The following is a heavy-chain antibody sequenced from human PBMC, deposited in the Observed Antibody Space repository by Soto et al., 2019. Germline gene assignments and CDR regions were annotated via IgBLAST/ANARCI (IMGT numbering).Heavy chain of an antibody. D-gene: IGHD5-18*01. CDR1: GYTFTDYA. V-gene: IGHV1-3*01. CDR3: ARDTGYTFGSLNY. Sequence: HVELVQSGADVKKPGASVTISCKASGYTFTDYALHWVRQAPGQRLEWMGWMNAGVGNTLYSQKFQGRITIPRDTSASTAYMELNSLKSEDTAIYYCARDTGYTFGSLNYWGPGTLVTVSS. J-gene: IGHJ4*01. CDR2: MNAGVGNT.